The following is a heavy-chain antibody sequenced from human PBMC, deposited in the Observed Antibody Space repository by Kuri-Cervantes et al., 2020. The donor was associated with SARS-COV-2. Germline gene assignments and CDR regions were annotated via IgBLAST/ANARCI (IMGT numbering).Heavy chain of an antibody. Sequence: GGSLRLSCVASGFTFSSYSMNWVRRAPGKGLEWVASISHASVYIRYADSVKGRLTISRDNAKNSLFLQMNSLRAEDTAVYYCARDSTVAGTGFDYWGRGTLATVSS. D-gene: IGHD6-19*01. J-gene: IGHJ4*02. CDR1: GFTFSSYS. CDR2: ISHASVYI. V-gene: IGHV3-21*01. CDR3: ARDSTVAGTGFDY.